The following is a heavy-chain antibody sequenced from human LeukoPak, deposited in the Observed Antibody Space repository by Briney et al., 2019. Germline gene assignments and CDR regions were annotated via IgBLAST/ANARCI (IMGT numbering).Heavy chain of an antibody. V-gene: IGHV4-39*07. D-gene: IGHD4-17*01. CDR3: ARRRRTTVTARPQVSYYFDY. CDR1: GGSISSGSYY. J-gene: IGHJ4*02. CDR2: INHSGST. Sequence: SETLSLTCTVSGGSISSGSYYWGWIRQPPGKGLEWIGEINHSGSTNYNPSLKSRVTISVDTSKNQFSLKLSSVTAADTAVYYCARRRRTTVTARPQVSYYFDYWGQGTLVTVSS.